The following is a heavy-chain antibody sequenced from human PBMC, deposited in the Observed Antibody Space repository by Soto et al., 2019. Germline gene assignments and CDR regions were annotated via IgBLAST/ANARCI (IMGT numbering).Heavy chain of an antibody. V-gene: IGHV1-8*01. CDR3: ARGVEAGGDV. Sequence: QVQLVQSGAEVTKPGASVKVSCKASGYTFTSYDINWVRQATGQGLEWMGWMSPNSGDTGYAQKFQGRVTMIRDTPTSTAYMELSNLRSEATDRYYYARGVEAGGDVWGQGRTVAVSS. CDR1: GYTFTSYD. J-gene: IGHJ6*02. CDR2: MSPNSGDT.